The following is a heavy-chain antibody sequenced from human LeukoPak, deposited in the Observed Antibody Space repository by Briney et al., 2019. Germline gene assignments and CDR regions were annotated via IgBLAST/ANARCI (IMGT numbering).Heavy chain of an antibody. J-gene: IGHJ6*03. CDR1: GYTFTSYY. CDR3: ATGSPARFNGLYYYYMDV. Sequence: ASVKVSCKASGYTFTSYYMHWVRQAPGQGLEWMGRINPSGGSTSYAQKFQGRVTMTRDMSTSTVYMELSSLRSEDTAVYYCATGSPARFNGLYYYYMDVWGKGTTVTVSS. CDR2: INPSGGST. V-gene: IGHV1-46*01. D-gene: IGHD1-26*01.